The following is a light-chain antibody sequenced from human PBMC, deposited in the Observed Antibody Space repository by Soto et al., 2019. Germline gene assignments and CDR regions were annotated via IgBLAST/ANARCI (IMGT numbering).Light chain of an antibody. CDR2: AAS. J-gene: IGKJ5*01. CDR3: QQGYTSAIT. V-gene: IGKV1-39*01. CDR1: QSISSN. Sequence: DIQMTQSPSSLSASLGDRVTITGRASQSISSNLNWYQQKPGKAPKLLIYAASSLQSGVPSRFSGSGSGTDFTLSVNSLQPEDFATYYCQQGYTSAITFGQGTRLEIK.